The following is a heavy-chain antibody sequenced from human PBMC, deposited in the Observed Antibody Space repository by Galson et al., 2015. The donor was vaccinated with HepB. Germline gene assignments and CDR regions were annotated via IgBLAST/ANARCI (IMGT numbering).Heavy chain of an antibody. Sequence: SLRLSCAAPGITFSTYVMSWVRQAPGKGLEWVSSIVGSGESTFYADSVKGRFTISRDNSRNTLYLQMNRLRADDTAIYYCAKTSYCDGGPCFSGYFDSWGQGTLVACSS. CDR1: GITFSTYV. J-gene: IGHJ4*02. CDR3: AKTSYCDGGPCFSGYFDS. D-gene: IGHD2-21*01. V-gene: IGHV3-23*01. CDR2: IVGSGEST.